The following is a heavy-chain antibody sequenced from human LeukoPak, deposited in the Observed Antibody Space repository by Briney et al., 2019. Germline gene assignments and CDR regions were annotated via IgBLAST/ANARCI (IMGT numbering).Heavy chain of an antibody. D-gene: IGHD5-24*01. J-gene: IGHJ4*02. CDR1: GFTFSRYW. CDR2: IKDDGRQK. CDR3: ARDASRGFDT. Sequence: GGSLRLSCAPSGFTFSRYWMTWVRQTPEKGLEWVASIKDDGRQKYYVDSVEGRFTVSRDNAKNSAYLQMDSLRAEDTALYYCARDASRGFDTWGQGTLVTVSS. V-gene: IGHV3-7*01.